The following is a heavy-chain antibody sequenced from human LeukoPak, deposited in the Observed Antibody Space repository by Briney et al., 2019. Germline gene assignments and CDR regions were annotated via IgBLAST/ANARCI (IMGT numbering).Heavy chain of an antibody. J-gene: IGHJ4*02. CDR1: GGSISSGGYS. D-gene: IGHD3-22*01. CDR2: IYHSGST. V-gene: IGHV4-30-2*01. Sequence: SETLSLTCAVSGGSISSGGYSWSWIRQPPGKGLEWIGYIYHSGSTYYNPSLKSRVTISVDRSKNQFSLKLSSVTAADTAVYYCARGGPTYYYDSSGYYFHYWGQGTLVTVSS. CDR3: ARGGPTYYYDSSGYYFHY.